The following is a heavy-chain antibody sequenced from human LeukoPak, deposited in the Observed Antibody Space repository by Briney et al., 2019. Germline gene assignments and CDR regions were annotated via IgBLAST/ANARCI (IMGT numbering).Heavy chain of an antibody. CDR3: ARDSRRYSSSWSEYYYGMDV. V-gene: IGHV3-53*01. D-gene: IGHD6-13*01. CDR1: GFTVSSNY. CDR2: IYSGGST. J-gene: IGHJ6*02. Sequence: GGSLRLSCAASGFTVSSNYMSWVRQAPGKGLEWVSVIYSGGSTYYADSVKGRFTISRDNSKNTLYLQMNSLRAEDTAVYYCARDSRRYSSSWSEYYYGMDVWGQGTTVTVSS.